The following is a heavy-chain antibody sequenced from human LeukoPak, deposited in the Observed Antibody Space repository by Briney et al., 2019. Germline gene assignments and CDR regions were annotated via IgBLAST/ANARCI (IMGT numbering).Heavy chain of an antibody. CDR1: GFTFSNAW. D-gene: IGHD6-13*01. CDR3: TTITSSSRGH. V-gene: IGHV3-15*01. J-gene: IGHJ4*02. CDR2: IKSKTDGGTT. Sequence: GGSLRLSCAASGFTFSNAWMSWVRQAPGKGLEWVGRIKSKTDGGTTEYAAPVKGRFTISRGDSENTLYLQMNSLKTEDTAVYHCTTITSSSRGHWGQGTLVTVSS.